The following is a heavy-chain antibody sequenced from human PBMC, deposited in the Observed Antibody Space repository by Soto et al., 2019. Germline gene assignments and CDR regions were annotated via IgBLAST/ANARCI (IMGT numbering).Heavy chain of an antibody. CDR1: GGSISSYY. CDR3: ARRYGGNFDF. Sequence: SETLSLTCTVSGGSISSYYWSWIRQPPGKGLEWIGYIYYGGSTNYNPSLKSRVTISVDTSKNQFSLKLSSVTAADTAVYYCARRYGGNFDFWGQGTLVTVSS. D-gene: IGHD1-26*01. CDR2: IYYGGST. V-gene: IGHV4-59*01. J-gene: IGHJ4*02.